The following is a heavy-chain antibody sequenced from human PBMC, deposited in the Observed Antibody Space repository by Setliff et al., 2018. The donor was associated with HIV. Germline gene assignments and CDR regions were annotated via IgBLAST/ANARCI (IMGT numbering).Heavy chain of an antibody. CDR1: GFTFSSYA. J-gene: IGHJ4*02. CDR3: ARENYNVTEY. Sequence: GGSLRLSCAASGFTFSSYAMSWVRQAPGKGLEWVSTISTSGADTYDAHSTKGRFTISRDNSKNTLYLQMNSLTAEDTAVYYCARENYNVTEYWGQGTLVTVSS. V-gene: IGHV3-23*01. CDR2: ISTSGADT. D-gene: IGHD3-10*02.